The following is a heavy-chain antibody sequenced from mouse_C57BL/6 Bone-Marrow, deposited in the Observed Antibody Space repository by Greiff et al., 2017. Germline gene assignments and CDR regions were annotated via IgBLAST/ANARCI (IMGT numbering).Heavy chain of an antibody. CDR3: ARGLLWYFDV. CDR2: IDPSDSYT. V-gene: IGHV1-69*01. J-gene: IGHJ1*03. D-gene: IGHD2-3*01. CDR1: GYTFTSYW. Sequence: VQLQQPGAELVMPGASVKLSCKASGYTFTSYWMHWVKQRPGQGLEWIGEIDPSDSYTNYNQKFKGKYTLTVDKSSSTAYMQLSSLTSEDSAVYYCARGLLWYFDVWGTGTTVTVSS.